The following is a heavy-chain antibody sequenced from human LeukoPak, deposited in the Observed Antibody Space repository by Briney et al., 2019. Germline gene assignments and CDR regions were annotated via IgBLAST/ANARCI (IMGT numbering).Heavy chain of an antibody. V-gene: IGHV7-4-1*02. J-gene: IGHJ5*02. CDR1: GYTFTSYA. Sequence: ASVKVSCKASGYTFTSYAMNWVRQAPGQGLEWMGWINTNTGNPTYAQGFTGRFVFSLDTSVSTAYLQISSLKAEDTAVYYCATYSSSWSLAWFDPWGQGTLVTVSS. CDR3: ATYSSSWSLAWFDP. CDR2: INTNTGNP. D-gene: IGHD6-13*01.